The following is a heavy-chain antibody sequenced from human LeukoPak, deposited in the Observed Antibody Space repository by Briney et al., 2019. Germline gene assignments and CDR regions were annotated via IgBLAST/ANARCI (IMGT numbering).Heavy chain of an antibody. V-gene: IGHV1-18*01. CDR1: GYTFTSYG. D-gene: IGHD3-22*01. CDR2: ISAYNGNT. CDR3: ARPRREYYYDSSGYFNWFDP. J-gene: IGHJ5*02. Sequence: ASVKVSCKASGYTFTSYGISWVRQAPGQGLEWMGWISAYNGNTNYAQKLQGRVTMTTDTSTSTAYMELRSLRSDDTAVYYCARPRREYYYDSSGYFNWFDPWGQGTLVTVSS.